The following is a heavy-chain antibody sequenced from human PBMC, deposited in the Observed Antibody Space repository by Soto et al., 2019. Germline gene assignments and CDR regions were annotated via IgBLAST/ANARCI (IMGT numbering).Heavy chain of an antibody. Sequence: QVQLVESGGGVVQPGRSLRLSCAASGFTFSSYAMHWVRQAPGKGLEWVAVISYDGSNKYYADSVKGRFTISRDNSKNTLYLQMNSLRAEDTAVYYCAREHYDFWSGWVDYWGQGTLVTVSS. J-gene: IGHJ4*02. V-gene: IGHV3-30-3*01. CDR2: ISYDGSNK. CDR1: GFTFSSYA. D-gene: IGHD3-3*01. CDR3: AREHYDFWSGWVDY.